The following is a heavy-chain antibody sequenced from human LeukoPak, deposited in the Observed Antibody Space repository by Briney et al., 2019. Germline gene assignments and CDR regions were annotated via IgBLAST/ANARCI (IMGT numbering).Heavy chain of an antibody. Sequence: GGSLRLSCAASGFTYSSCEMNWVRQAPGKGLEWVSYISSSGSTIYYADSVKGRFTISRDNAKNSLYLQMNSLRAEDTAVYYCAELGITMIGGVWGKGTTVTISS. D-gene: IGHD3-10*02. CDR3: AELGITMIGGV. J-gene: IGHJ6*04. CDR2: ISSSGSTI. V-gene: IGHV3-48*03. CDR1: GFTYSSCE.